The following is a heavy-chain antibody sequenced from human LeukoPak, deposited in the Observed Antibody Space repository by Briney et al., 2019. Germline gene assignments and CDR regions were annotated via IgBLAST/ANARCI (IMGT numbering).Heavy chain of an antibody. CDR1: GGSISSGAYY. V-gene: IGHV4-61*02. CDR3: AREMVIAIPLNAFDI. J-gene: IGHJ3*02. CDR2: IYTSGST. Sequence: PSQTLSLTCTVSGGSISSGAYYWSWIRQPAGKGLEWIGRIYTSGSTNYNPSLKSRVTMSVDTSKNQFSLKLSSVTAADTAVYYCAREMVIAIPLNAFDIWGQGTMVTVSS. D-gene: IGHD2-21*01.